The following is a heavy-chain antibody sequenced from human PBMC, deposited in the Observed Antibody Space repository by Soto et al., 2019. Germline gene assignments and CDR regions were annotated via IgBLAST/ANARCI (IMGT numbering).Heavy chain of an antibody. Sequence: GESLKNSCKASGYSFSFYWIGWVRQMPGKGLEWMAIMYPDDSDIRYSPSFEAHVTISADKSTSTAFLQWSSLKASDTAMYYWATPYVYDFENSNYYRDDFAICGQGTLVTVSS. V-gene: IGHV5-51*01. CDR3: ATPYVYDFENSNYYRDDFAI. D-gene: IGHD3-22*01. CDR1: GYSFSFYW. CDR2: MYPDDSDI. J-gene: IGHJ3*02.